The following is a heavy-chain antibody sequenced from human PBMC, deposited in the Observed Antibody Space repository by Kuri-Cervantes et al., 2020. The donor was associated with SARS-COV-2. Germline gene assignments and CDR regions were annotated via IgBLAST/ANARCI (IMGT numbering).Heavy chain of an antibody. J-gene: IGHJ6*03. CDR3: ATLPYCTNGVCYTYYYYMDV. Sequence: GSLRLSCTVSGGSISSSSYYWGWIRQPPGKGLEWIGSIYYSGSTYYNPSLKSRVTISLDTSKNQFSLKLSSVTAADTAVYYCATLPYCTNGVCYTYYYYMDVWGKGTTVTVSS. CDR1: GGSISSSSYY. V-gene: IGHV4-39*01. CDR2: IYYSGST. D-gene: IGHD2-8*01.